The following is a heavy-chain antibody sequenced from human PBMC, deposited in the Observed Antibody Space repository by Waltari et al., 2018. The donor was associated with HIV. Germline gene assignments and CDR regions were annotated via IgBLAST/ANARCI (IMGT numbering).Heavy chain of an antibody. Sequence: EVQLVASGGGLVQRGGSLRLSCAASGFAFSTYDMNWVRQAPGKGLVWVSYITSTSFTRYYADSVKGRFTISRDNAKNSLYLQMNSLRDEDTAVYFCARDRSSSGYYFDYWGQGTLVTVSS. CDR1: GFAFSTYD. V-gene: IGHV3-48*02. J-gene: IGHJ4*02. CDR3: ARDRSSSGYYFDY. D-gene: IGHD3-22*01. CDR2: ITSTSFTR.